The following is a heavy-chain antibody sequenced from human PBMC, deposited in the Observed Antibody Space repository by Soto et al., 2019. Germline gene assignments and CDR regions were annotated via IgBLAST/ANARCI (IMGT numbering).Heavy chain of an antibody. CDR2: INHSGST. V-gene: IGHV4-34*01. CDR1: GGSFSGYY. D-gene: IGHD6-13*01. CDR3: ARRSSGVFQAAAGTGGY. Sequence: SETLSLTCAVYGGSFSGYYWSWIRQPPGKGLEWIGEINHSGSTNYNPSLKSRVTISVDTSKNQFSLKLSSVTAADTAVYYCARRSSGVFQAAAGTGGYWGQGTLVTVSS. J-gene: IGHJ4*02.